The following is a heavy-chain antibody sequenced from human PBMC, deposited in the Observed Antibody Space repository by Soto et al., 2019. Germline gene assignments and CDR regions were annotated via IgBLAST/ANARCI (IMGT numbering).Heavy chain of an antibody. Sequence: GASVKVSCKVSGYTLTELSMHWVRQAPGKGLEWMGGFDPEDGETIYAQKFQGRVTMTEDTSTDTAYMELSSLRSEDTAVYYCATLARYCSSTSCPKYFDYWGQGTLVTVSS. D-gene: IGHD2-2*01. CDR1: GYTLTELS. J-gene: IGHJ4*02. CDR3: ATLARYCSSTSCPKYFDY. V-gene: IGHV1-24*01. CDR2: FDPEDGET.